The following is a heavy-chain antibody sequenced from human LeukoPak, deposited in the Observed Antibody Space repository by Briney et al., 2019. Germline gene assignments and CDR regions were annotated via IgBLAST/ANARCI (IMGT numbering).Heavy chain of an antibody. CDR1: GFTFYDYA. V-gene: IGHV3-23*01. Sequence: GESLRLSCAASGFTFYDYAMSWVRQAPGKGLEWVSGISGSGDNTYYAESVKGRFNISRDNSKDTLYLQMNSLRAEDTAVYYCALMLVDGPPQAFDIWGQGTMVTVSS. D-gene: IGHD2-8*01. CDR2: ISGSGDNT. CDR3: ALMLVDGPPQAFDI. J-gene: IGHJ3*02.